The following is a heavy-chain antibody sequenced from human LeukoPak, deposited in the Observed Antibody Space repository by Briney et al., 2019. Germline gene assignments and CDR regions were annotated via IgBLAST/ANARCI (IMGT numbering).Heavy chain of an antibody. V-gene: IGHV3-33*01. CDR2: IWYDGSKK. J-gene: IGHJ4*02. Sequence: GGSLRLSCAASGFTFSSYGMHWVRQAPGKGLEWVASIWYDGSKKYYAESVKGRFTISRDNSKNTLFLEMDSLRAEDTAVYYCARDASYQTNLRSFDWLGFSFGYWGQGTLVTVSS. D-gene: IGHD3-9*01. CDR1: GFTFSSYG. CDR3: ARDASYQTNLRSFDWLGFSFGY.